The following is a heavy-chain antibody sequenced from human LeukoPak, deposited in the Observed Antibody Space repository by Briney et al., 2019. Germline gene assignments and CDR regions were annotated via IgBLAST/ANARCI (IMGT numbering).Heavy chain of an antibody. J-gene: IGHJ4*02. Sequence: SETLSLTCTVSGGSISSGGYYWSWIRQHPGKGLEWIGYIYYSGSTYYNPSLKSRVTISVDTSKNQFSLKLSSVTAADTAVYYCARGDYDYGDYWGQGTLVTVSS. CDR1: GGSISSGGYY. CDR3: ARGDYDYGDY. V-gene: IGHV4-31*03. CDR2: IYYSGST. D-gene: IGHD4/OR15-4a*01.